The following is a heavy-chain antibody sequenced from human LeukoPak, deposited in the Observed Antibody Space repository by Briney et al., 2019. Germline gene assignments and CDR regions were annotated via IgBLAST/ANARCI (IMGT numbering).Heavy chain of an antibody. V-gene: IGHV3-48*03. CDR3: ARAGPPAFDP. CDR2: ISYSGSTT. CDR1: GFTFSSYA. Sequence: PGGSLRLSCVASGFTFSSYAMNWVRQAPGKGLEWVSYISYSGSTTSYADSVKGRFTISRDNAKNSLYLQMNSLRAEDTAVYYCARAGPPAFDPWGQGTLVTVSS. J-gene: IGHJ5*02.